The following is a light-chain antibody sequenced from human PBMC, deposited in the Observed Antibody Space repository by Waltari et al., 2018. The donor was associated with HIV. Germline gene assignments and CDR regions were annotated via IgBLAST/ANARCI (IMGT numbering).Light chain of an antibody. Sequence: QSARTQPAPASGSPGQSISISCTGTRSDVRSYNLVSCYQQHPGKAPKLMIYEVSRRPSGVSNRFSCSKSGNAASLTFSGLQAEDEADYYCCSYAGSSTVVFGGGTKLTVL. J-gene: IGLJ2*01. CDR2: EVS. CDR3: CSYAGSSTVV. V-gene: IGLV2-23*02. CDR1: RSDVRSYNL.